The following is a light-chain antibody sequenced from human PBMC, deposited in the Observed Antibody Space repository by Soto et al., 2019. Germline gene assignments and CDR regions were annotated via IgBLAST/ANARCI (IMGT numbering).Light chain of an antibody. CDR1: QSVADNY. CDR3: QQSFTIPRT. V-gene: IGKV3-20*01. CDR2: AAS. J-gene: IGKJ1*01. Sequence: EIVLTQSPGTLSLSPGDRATLSCKASQSVADNYLAWYQQKPGQAPRLLIYAASRRAIGIPDTFSGSGSGTDFTLTITRLEPEDFATYYCQQSFTIPRTFGQGTKVEIK.